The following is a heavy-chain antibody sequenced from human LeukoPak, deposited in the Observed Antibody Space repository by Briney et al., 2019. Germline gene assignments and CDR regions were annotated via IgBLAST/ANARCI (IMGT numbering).Heavy chain of an antibody. Sequence: GASVKVSCKASGYTFTGYYMHWVRQPPGQGVAWMGWINPNSGGTNYAQKFQGRVTMTRDTSISTAYMELSRLRSDDTAVYYCARANSSSWAGYYYYGMDVWGQGTTVTVSS. CDR1: GYTFTGYY. CDR3: ARANSSSWAGYYYYGMDV. CDR2: INPNSGGT. J-gene: IGHJ6*02. V-gene: IGHV1-2*02. D-gene: IGHD6-13*01.